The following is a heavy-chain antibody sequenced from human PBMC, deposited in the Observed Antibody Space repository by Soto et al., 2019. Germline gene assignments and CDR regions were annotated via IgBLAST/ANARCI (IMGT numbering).Heavy chain of an antibody. CDR2: ITGSGDTT. Sequence: PGGSLRLSCAASGFTFSSSAMNWVRQAPGKGLEWISAITGSGDTTYYADSVKGRFTISRDNSKNTMYLQMNSLRGEDTALYYCAYCVWLFDYRRQGTLFTVSS. CDR1: GFTFSSSA. D-gene: IGHD2-21*01. V-gene: IGHV3-23*01. CDR3: AYCVWLFDY. J-gene: IGHJ4*02.